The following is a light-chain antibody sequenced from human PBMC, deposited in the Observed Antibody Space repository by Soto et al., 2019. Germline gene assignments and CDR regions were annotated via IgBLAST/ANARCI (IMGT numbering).Light chain of an antibody. CDR1: QSVFYSSNNKNY. V-gene: IGKV4-1*01. J-gene: IGKJ1*01. CDR2: WAS. CDR3: QQYYYART. Sequence: DIVLTQFPDSLAVSLGERATINCKSSQSVFYSSNNKNYLAWYQLKPGQPPKLLIYWASTRESGVPDRFSGSGSGKDFTLTISSLQAADVAVYYCQQYYYARTFGQGTKVEIK.